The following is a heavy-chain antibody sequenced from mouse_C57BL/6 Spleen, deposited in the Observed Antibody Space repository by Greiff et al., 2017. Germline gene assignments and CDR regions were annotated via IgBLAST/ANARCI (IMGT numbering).Heavy chain of an antibody. Sequence: QVQLKQSGPELVKPGASVKISCKASGYTFTDYYINWVKQRPGQGLEWIGWIYPGSGNTKYNEKFKGKATLTVDTSSSTAYMQLSSLTSEDSAVYFCARWTLYYYGSSYGYFDVWGTGTTVTVSS. CDR2: IYPGSGNT. CDR3: ARWTLYYYGSSYGYFDV. V-gene: IGHV1-84*01. D-gene: IGHD1-1*01. CDR1: GYTFTDYY. J-gene: IGHJ1*03.